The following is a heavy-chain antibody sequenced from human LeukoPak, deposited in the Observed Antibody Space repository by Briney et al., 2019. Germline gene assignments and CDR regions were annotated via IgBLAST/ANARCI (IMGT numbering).Heavy chain of an antibody. J-gene: IGHJ6*03. CDR2: INPSGGST. D-gene: IGHD6-13*01. Sequence: ASVKASCKASGYTFTSYYMNWVRQAPGQGLEWMGIINPSGGSTSYAQKFQGRVTMTRDMSTSTVYMELSSLRSEDTAVYYCARDAAGYSSSTPGDYYYYYMDVWGKGTTVTVSS. V-gene: IGHV1-46*01. CDR3: ARDAAGYSSSTPGDYYYYYMDV. CDR1: GYTFTSYY.